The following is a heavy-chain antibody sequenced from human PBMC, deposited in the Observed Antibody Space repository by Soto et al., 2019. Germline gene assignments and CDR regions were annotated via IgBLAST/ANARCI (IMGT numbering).Heavy chain of an antibody. Sequence: EVQLLESGGGLVQPGGSLRLSCAASGFTFSSYAMSWVRQAPGKGLEWVSAISGSGGSTYYADSVKGRFTISRDNPKNTLYLQMNSLRAEDTAVYYCAKLPPNYDILTGYYFTYYMDVWGKGTTVTVSS. CDR3: AKLPPNYDILTGYYFTYYMDV. CDR2: ISGSGGST. CDR1: GFTFSSYA. J-gene: IGHJ6*03. V-gene: IGHV3-23*01. D-gene: IGHD3-9*01.